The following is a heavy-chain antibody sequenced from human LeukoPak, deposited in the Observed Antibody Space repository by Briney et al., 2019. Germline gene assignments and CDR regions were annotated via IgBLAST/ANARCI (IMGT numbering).Heavy chain of an antibody. CDR3: AGSIAARLDY. V-gene: IGHV4-4*07. Sequence: SETLSLTCIVSGDSISGKYWSWIRRPAGKGLEWLGRIYSSGTTDYSPSLMSRVTMSLDTSKNHISLRLRSVTAADTAVYYCAGSIAARLDYWGQGTLVTVSS. J-gene: IGHJ4*02. CDR1: GDSISGKY. CDR2: IYSSGTT. D-gene: IGHD6-6*01.